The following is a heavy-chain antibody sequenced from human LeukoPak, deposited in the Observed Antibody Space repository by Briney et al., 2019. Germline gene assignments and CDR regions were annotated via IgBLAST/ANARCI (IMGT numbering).Heavy chain of an antibody. CDR3: ASPEFLGGLYGDYEGKDY. Sequence: GGSLRLSCAASGFTFSDYYMSWIRQAPGKGLEWVSYISSSGSTIYYADSVKGRFTISRDNAKNSLYLQMNSLRAEDTAVYYCASPEFLGGLYGDYEGKDYWGQGTLVTVSS. V-gene: IGHV3-11*01. J-gene: IGHJ4*02. D-gene: IGHD4-17*01. CDR1: GFTFSDYY. CDR2: ISSSGSTI.